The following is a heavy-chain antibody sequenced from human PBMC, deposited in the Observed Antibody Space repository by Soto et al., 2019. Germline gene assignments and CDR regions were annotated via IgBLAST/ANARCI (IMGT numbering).Heavy chain of an antibody. CDR2: IMPIFRAP. D-gene: IGHD2-15*01. CDR1: GGAFSDYA. V-gene: IGHV1-69*12. Sequence: QVQLVQSGAEVKKPGSSVKVSCKASGGAFSDYAFSWVRQAPGQGLEWLGGIMPIFRAPDYAQKFQGRVTISAADXTXTXYMEMNRLRAEATAVYYCASWLKGPDIGNYYYGMDVWGQGTTVTVS. CDR3: ASWLKGPDIGNYYYGMDV. J-gene: IGHJ6*02.